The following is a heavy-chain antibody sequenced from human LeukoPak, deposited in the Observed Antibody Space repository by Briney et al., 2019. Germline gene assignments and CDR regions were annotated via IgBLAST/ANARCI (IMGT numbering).Heavy chain of an antibody. CDR3: ARGSGDYGDYGFDY. CDR1: GGSFSGYY. V-gene: IGHV4-34*01. D-gene: IGHD4-17*01. Sequence: SETLSLTCAVYGGSFSGYYWSWIRQPPGKGLEWFGEINHSGSTNYNPSLKSRVTISVDTSNNQFSLKLSSVTAADTAVYYCARGSGDYGDYGFDYWGQGTLVTVSS. J-gene: IGHJ4*02. CDR2: INHSGST.